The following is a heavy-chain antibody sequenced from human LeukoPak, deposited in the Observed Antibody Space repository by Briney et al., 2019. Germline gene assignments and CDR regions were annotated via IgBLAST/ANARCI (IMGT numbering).Heavy chain of an antibody. J-gene: IGHJ5*02. V-gene: IGHV1-69*13. Sequence: SVKVSCKASGGTFSSYAISWVRQAPGQGLEWMGEIIPIFGTANYTQKFQGRVTITADESTSTAYMELSSLRSEDTAVYYCARAQYYYGSENWFDPWGQGTLVTVSS. CDR3: ARAQYYYGSENWFDP. D-gene: IGHD3-10*01. CDR2: IIPIFGTA. CDR1: GGTFSSYA.